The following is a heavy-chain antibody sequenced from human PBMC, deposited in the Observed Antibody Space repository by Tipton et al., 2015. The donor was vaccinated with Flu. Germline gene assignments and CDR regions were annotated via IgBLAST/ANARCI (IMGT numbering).Heavy chain of an antibody. D-gene: IGHD3-10*02. CDR1: SGSIRSTNYF. CDR3: ARLSFYDVDLKNFYFED. V-gene: IGHV4-39*01. J-gene: IGHJ4*02. CDR2: IYPSGTT. Sequence: PGLVKPSETLSLTCTVSSGSIRSTNYFCAWIRQPSGKRLELIGSIYPSGTTYFNPSLKSRVVISVDTSKNQFSLKVTSVTAADTAIYYCARLSFYDVDLKNFYFEDWGQGTLVTVSS.